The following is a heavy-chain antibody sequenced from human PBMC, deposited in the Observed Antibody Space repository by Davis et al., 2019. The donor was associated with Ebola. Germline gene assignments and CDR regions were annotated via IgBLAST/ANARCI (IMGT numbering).Heavy chain of an antibody. CDR3: AREWLRPNWFDP. J-gene: IGHJ5*02. CDR1: GGTFSSYA. V-gene: IGHV1-69*13. D-gene: IGHD5-12*01. CDR2: MNPNSGNT. Sequence: SVKVSCKASGGTFSSYAISWVRQATGQGLEWMGWMNPNSGNTGYAQKFQGRVTITADESTSTAYMELSSLRSEDTAVYYCAREWLRPNWFDPWGQGTLVTVSS.